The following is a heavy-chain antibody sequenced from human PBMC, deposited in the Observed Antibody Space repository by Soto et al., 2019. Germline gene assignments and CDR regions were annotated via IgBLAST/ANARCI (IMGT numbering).Heavy chain of an antibody. D-gene: IGHD2-2*01. CDR3: AKISGTYFGGMDV. V-gene: IGHV3-23*01. CDR2: ISGSGGST. J-gene: IGHJ6*02. CDR1: GFTFSTYA. Sequence: GGSLRLSCAASGFTFSTYAINWVRQAPGKGLEWVSAISGSGGSTYYADSVKGRFTISRDNSKNTLYLQMNSLRAEDTAVYYCAKISGTYFGGMDVWGQGTTGTFSS.